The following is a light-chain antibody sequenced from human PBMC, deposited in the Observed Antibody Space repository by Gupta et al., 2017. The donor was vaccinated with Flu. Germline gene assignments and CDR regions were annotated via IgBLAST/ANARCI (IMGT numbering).Light chain of an antibody. CDR2: GVS. J-gene: IGKJ1*01. CDR3: HQYVKSPWT. V-gene: IGKV3-20*01. Sequence: VTLSLSPGERATLSFMASPSLSRRFSAWSQLKPCQAPRLLTYGVSSRATGTPDRFSGSGSRTDFTLTISRLEPEDIAVYYCHQYVKSPWTFGPGTKVEIK. CDR1: PSLSRRF.